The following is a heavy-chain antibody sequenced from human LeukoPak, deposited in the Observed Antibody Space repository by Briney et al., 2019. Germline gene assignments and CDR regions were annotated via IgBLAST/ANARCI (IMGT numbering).Heavy chain of an antibody. V-gene: IGHV4-59*01. D-gene: IGHD6-13*01. CDR1: GGSISSYY. CDR3: ARGTYGSSWQLEHFDY. J-gene: IGHJ4*02. Sequence: PSETLSLTCTVSGGSISSYYWSWIRQPPGKGLEWIGYINYNGSTNYNPSLKSRVTISVDTSKNQFSLKLSSLTAADTAVYYCARGTYGSSWQLEHFDYWGQGGLCTVSS. CDR2: INYNGST.